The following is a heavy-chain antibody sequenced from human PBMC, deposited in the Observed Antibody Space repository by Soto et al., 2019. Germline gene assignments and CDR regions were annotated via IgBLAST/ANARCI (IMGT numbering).Heavy chain of an antibody. D-gene: IGHD6-13*01. CDR2: ISGSGGST. V-gene: IGHV3-23*01. Sequence: GGCLRLSCTACGFTLGDYAMSWVRQAPGKGLEWVSAISGSGGSTYYADSVKGRFTISRDNSKNTLYLQMNSLRAEDTAVYYCAYSSTPFDYWGQGTLVTVSS. CDR3: AYSSTPFDY. J-gene: IGHJ4*02. CDR1: GFTLGDYA.